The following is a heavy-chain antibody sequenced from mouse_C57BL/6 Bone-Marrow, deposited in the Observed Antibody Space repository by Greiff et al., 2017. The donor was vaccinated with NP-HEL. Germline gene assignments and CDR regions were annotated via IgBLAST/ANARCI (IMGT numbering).Heavy chain of an antibody. CDR2: IDPPDSYT. CDR3: ASSWDAMDY. V-gene: IGHV1-69*01. J-gene: IGHJ4*01. D-gene: IGHD4-1*01. CDR1: GYTFTSSW. Sequence: QVQLQQPGAELVMPGASVKLSCKASGYTFTSSWMHWVKQRPGQGLEWIGEIDPPDSYTNYNQKFKGKSTMTADKSSSTAYMQLSSLTSEDSAVYYCASSWDAMDYWGQGTSVTVSS.